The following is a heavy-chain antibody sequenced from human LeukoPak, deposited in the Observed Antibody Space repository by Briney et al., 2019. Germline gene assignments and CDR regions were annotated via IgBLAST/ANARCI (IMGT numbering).Heavy chain of an antibody. D-gene: IGHD4-17*01. Sequence: SETLSLTCTVSGGSISSYYWSWIRQPPGKGLEWIGYIYYSGSTNYNPSLKSRVTISVDTSKNQFSLKLSSVTAADTAVYYCARVDGDYVHGATVYRDWYFDLWGRGTLVTVSS. CDR2: IYYSGST. V-gene: IGHV4-59*12. J-gene: IGHJ2*01. CDR3: ARVDGDYVHGATVYRDWYFDL. CDR1: GGSISSYY.